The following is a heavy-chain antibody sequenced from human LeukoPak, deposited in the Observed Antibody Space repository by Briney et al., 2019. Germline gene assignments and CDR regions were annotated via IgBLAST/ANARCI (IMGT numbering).Heavy chain of an antibody. V-gene: IGHV3-23*01. CDR3: AKGYYDYVWGSYYVDC. CDR1: GFSFRRYT. Sequence: PGGTLRLSCAASGFSFRRYTMSWVRQAPGKGMEWVSALSGRGGSTYYADSVKGRFTISRDNSRDTLYLQINSLRAEDTAVYYWAKGYYDYVWGSYYVDCWGQGTLVTVSS. J-gene: IGHJ4*02. CDR2: LSGRGGST. D-gene: IGHD3-16*01.